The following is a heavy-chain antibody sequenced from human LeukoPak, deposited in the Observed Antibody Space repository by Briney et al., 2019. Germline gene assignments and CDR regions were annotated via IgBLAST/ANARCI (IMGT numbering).Heavy chain of an antibody. CDR2: MNPNSGNT. CDR1: GYTFTSYD. Sequence: ASVKVSCKASGYTFTSYDINWVRQATGQGLEWMGWMNPNSGNTGYAQKFQGRVTMTRNTSISTAYMELSSLRSEDTAVYYCAGGGLITMIVVVIPNDAFDIWGQGTMVTVSS. V-gene: IGHV1-8*01. J-gene: IGHJ3*02. D-gene: IGHD3-22*01. CDR3: AGGGLITMIVVVIPNDAFDI.